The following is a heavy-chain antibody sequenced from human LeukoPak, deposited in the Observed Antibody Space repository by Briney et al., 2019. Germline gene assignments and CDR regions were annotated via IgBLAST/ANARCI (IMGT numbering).Heavy chain of an antibody. V-gene: IGHV3-21*01. D-gene: IGHD6-13*01. Sequence: GGSLRLSCAASGFTFSSYSMNWVRQAPGKGLEWVSSISSSSSYIYYADSVKGRFTISRDNAKNSLYLQMNSLRAEDTAVYYCARGRKAIAAAGLNWFDPWGQGTLVTVSS. CDR1: GFTFSSYS. CDR3: ARGRKAIAAAGLNWFDP. CDR2: ISSSSSYI. J-gene: IGHJ5*02.